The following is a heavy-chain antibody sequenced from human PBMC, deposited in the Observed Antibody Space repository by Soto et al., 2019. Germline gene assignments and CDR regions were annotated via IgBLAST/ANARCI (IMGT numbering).Heavy chain of an antibody. V-gene: IGHV4-39*01. D-gene: IGHD3-22*01. CDR1: GDSINSNSYY. CDR3: ARADYYDSSGYHNWFDP. Sequence: SETLSLTCTVSGDSINSNSYYWGWIRQPPGKGLEWIGSMYYSGNTYKNPSLKSRVTISVDTSKNQFSLRLSSVTATDTAVYYCARADYYDSSGYHNWFDPWGQGTLVTVSS. J-gene: IGHJ5*02. CDR2: MYYSGNT.